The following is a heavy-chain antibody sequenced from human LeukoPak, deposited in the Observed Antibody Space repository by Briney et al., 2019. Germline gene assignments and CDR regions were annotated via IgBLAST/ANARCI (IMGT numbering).Heavy chain of an antibody. V-gene: IGHV1-8*01. J-gene: IGHJ4*02. CDR1: GYTFTSYH. CDR2: MNPNSGKT. Sequence: ASVKASCKASGYTFTSYHINWVRQATGQGLEWMGWMNPNSGKTGYAQKFQGRVTMTWDTSISTAYMELSSLRSEDTAIYYCERELRRDDCWGQGTLVTVSS. CDR3: ERELRRDDC. D-gene: IGHD2-21*01.